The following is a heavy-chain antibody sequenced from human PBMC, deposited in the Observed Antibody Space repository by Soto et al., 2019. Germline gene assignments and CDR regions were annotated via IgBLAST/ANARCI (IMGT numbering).Heavy chain of an antibody. CDR1: GGSSSSYY. J-gene: IGHJ4*02. D-gene: IGHD4-4*01. CDR3: ARTSTDGPLYYFDY. V-gene: IGHV4-59*01. CDR2: IYYSGST. Sequence: SETLSLTCTVSGGSSSSYYWSWIRQPPGKGLEWIGYIYYSGSTNYNPSLKSRVTISVDTSKNQFSLKLSSVTAADTAVYYCARTSTDGPLYYFDYWGQGTLVTVSS.